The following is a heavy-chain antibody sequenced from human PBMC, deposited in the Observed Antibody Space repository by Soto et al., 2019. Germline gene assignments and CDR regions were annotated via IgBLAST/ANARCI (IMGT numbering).Heavy chain of an antibody. J-gene: IGHJ3*02. Sequence: SGTMSITRTASGGSISSYFWSWTRQPPGKGLEWIGYIYYSGSTNYNPSLKSRVTISVDTSKNQFSLKLSSVTAADTAVYYCARREQQLVDDAFDIWGQGTMVTVSS. CDR2: IYYSGST. CDR3: ARREQQLVDDAFDI. D-gene: IGHD6-13*01. CDR1: GGSISSYF. V-gene: IGHV4-59*01.